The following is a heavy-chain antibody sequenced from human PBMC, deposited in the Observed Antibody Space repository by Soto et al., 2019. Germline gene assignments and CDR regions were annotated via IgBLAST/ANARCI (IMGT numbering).Heavy chain of an antibody. D-gene: IGHD3-3*01. CDR2: IWHDGSNK. J-gene: IGHJ6*03. Sequence: GGSLRLSCAASGFPFSSYGMHWVRQAPGKGLEWVAVIWHDGSNKYYADSVKGRFTISRGNSKNTLYLQMNSLRAEDTAVYYCARDPSYDFWSGYLHYYYYYYMDVWGKGTTVTVSS. V-gene: IGHV3-33*01. CDR1: GFPFSSYG. CDR3: ARDPSYDFWSGYLHYYYYYYMDV.